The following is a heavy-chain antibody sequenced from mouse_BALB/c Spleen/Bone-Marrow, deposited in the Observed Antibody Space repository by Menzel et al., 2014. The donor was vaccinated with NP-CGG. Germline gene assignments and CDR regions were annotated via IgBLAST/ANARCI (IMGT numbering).Heavy chain of an antibody. V-gene: IGHV5-17*02. CDR2: ISSGSSTI. CDR1: GFTFSSFG. Sequence: VQLKESGGGLVQPGGSRKLSCAASGFTFSSFGMHWVRQAPEKGLEWVAYISSGSSTIYYADTVKGRFTISRDDPKKTLFLQMTSLRSEDTAMYYCARYGYYDAMDYWGQGTSVTVSS. CDR3: ARYGYYDAMDY. D-gene: IGHD2-2*01. J-gene: IGHJ4*01.